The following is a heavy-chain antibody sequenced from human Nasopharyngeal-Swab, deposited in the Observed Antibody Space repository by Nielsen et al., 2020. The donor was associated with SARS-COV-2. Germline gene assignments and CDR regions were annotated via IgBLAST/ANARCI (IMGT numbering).Heavy chain of an antibody. D-gene: IGHD4-17*01. CDR2: IAHDASNG. V-gene: IGHV3-30*03. Sequence: GESLKISCAASGFTFSSFGMHWVRQAPGKGLEWVAFIAHDASNGYYGDSVKGRFSISRDSSKNTLYLQMDSLRGEDTAVYYCARDAPAHYGAFYWGRGTLVTVSS. CDR1: GFTFSSFG. CDR3: ARDAPAHYGAFY. J-gene: IGHJ4*02.